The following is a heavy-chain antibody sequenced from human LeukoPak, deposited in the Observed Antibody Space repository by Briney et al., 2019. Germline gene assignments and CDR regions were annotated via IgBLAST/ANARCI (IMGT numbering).Heavy chain of an antibody. Sequence: GGSLRLSCAASGFTFSEYGMSWVRQAPGKGLEWVSALSGDAATTYYADSVKGRFTISRDDSKNALYLQMNSLRAEDTAVYYCAKSRSYTVRDAFEIWGQGTKVTVSS. D-gene: IGHD3-10*01. V-gene: IGHV3-23*01. CDR1: GFTFSEYG. CDR2: LSGDAATT. CDR3: AKSRSYTVRDAFEI. J-gene: IGHJ3*02.